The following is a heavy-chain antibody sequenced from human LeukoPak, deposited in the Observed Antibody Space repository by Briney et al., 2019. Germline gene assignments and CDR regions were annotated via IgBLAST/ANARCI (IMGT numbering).Heavy chain of an antibody. CDR1: GFTFSNYR. D-gene: IGHD1-1*01. CDR3: ARRGVYNTSYFDS. J-gene: IGHJ4*02. V-gene: IGHV3-74*01. CDR2: INPDGSST. Sequence: PGGSLRLSCAASGFTFSNYRMHWVRQTPGKGLMWVSRINPDGSSTTYAHSVMGRFTISRDNAKNTLYLQMNSLRDEDTAVYYCARRGVYNTSYFDSWGQGTLVTVSS.